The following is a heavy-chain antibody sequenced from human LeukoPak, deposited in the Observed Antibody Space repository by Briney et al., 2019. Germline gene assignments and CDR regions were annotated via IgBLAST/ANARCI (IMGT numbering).Heavy chain of an antibody. D-gene: IGHD1-26*01. CDR3: ARLMGERSLFDY. Sequence: GGSLRLSCAASGFTFSSCWMTWVRQAPGKGLEWVANIKQDGNEKYYVDSVKGRFSISRDNAKNSVYLQMNSLRAEDTAVYYCARLMGERSLFDYWG. CDR1: GFTFSSCW. V-gene: IGHV3-7*02. CDR2: IKQDGNEK. J-gene: IGHJ4*01.